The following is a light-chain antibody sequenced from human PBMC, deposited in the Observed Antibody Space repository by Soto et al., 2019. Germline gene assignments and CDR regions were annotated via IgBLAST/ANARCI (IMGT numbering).Light chain of an antibody. Sequence: QSALTQPASVSGSPGQSIAISCTGTSSDVGGYNYVSWYQQHPGKAPKLMLYDVAIRPSGVSDRFSGSKSGNTASLTISGLQAEDEAEYYCTSYTTSSTYVFGTGTKLTVL. CDR2: DVA. CDR1: SSDVGGYNY. V-gene: IGLV2-14*01. CDR3: TSYTTSSTYV. J-gene: IGLJ1*01.